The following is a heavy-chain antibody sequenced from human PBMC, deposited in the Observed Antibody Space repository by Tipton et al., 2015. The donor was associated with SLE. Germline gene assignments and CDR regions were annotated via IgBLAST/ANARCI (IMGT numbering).Heavy chain of an antibody. CDR3: AKDGGGGSPLNWFDP. J-gene: IGHJ5*02. V-gene: IGHV3-9*01. CDR2: INWNSGSI. CDR1: GFTFDEYA. Sequence: RSLRLSCAASGFTFDEYAMHWVRQAPGKGLEWVSGINWNSGSIAYGDSVKGRFTISRDNAKKPLYLQMNSLRVEDTALYYCAKDGGGGSPLNWFDPWGQGTLVTVSS. D-gene: IGHD3-16*01.